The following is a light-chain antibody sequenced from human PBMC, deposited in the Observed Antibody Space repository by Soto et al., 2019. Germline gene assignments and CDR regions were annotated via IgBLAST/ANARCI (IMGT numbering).Light chain of an antibody. J-gene: IGLJ2*01. V-gene: IGLV2-14*01. CDR3: SSYTSTSTLV. Sequence: QSALTQPASVSGSPGQSITISCTGTSSDVGAYNYVSWFQQHPGKAPKLMIYEVSNRHSGISSRFSGSKSGNTASLTISGPKAEDDADYYCSSYTSTSTLVFGGGTRLTVL. CDR2: EVS. CDR1: SSDVGAYNY.